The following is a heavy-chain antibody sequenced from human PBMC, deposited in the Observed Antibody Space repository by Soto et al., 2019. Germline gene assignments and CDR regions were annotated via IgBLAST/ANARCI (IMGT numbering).Heavy chain of an antibody. CDR2: IYDGGRT. D-gene: IGHD7-27*01. CDR1: GGSISTVDYW. V-gene: IGHV4-30-4*01. Sequence: QVQLQESGPGLVKPSQTLSLTCTVSGGSISTVDYWWSWIRQSPDMGLEWIGHIYDGGRTYNNPSLQSRFTMSVDTSKRQLSLTLSAVSAADTAVYYCARGAAGDKVDSWGQGTLVTVSS. J-gene: IGHJ4*02. CDR3: ARGAAGDKVDS.